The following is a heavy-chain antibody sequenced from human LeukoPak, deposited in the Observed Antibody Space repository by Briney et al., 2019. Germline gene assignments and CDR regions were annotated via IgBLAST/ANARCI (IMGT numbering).Heavy chain of an antibody. Sequence: SETLSLTCTVSGGSMRGLYLSWIRQSPGMGLERIGYIYYSGNTNYNPSLKSRVTISLDTSRSQSSLKLTSVTAADTAVYYCARRPGYYFDYWGQGILVTVSS. D-gene: IGHD3-10*01. CDR3: ARRPGYYFDY. CDR2: IYYSGNT. J-gene: IGHJ4*02. V-gene: IGHV4-59*01. CDR1: GGSMRGLY.